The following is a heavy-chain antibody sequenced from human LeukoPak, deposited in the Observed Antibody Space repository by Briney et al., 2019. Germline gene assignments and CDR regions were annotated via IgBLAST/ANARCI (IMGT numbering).Heavy chain of an antibody. CDR1: GDRFNSIG. CDR3: ARKIAPGGTGLGCLDA. V-gene: IGHV1-18*01. CDR2: ISGYNGNT. J-gene: IGHJ5*02. Sequence: GASVTVSFKASGDRFNSIGISWVRQVPGQGLEWMGWISGYNGNTKYAQKLLGRVTLTTDTSSSTAYMELRSLRSDDTAVYYCARKIAPGGTGLGCLDAWGQGTLVLVSS. D-gene: IGHD1-26*01.